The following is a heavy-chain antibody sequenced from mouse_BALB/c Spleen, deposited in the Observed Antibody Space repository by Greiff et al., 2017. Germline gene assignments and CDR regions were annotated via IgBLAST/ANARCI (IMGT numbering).Heavy chain of an antibody. V-gene: IGHV3-2*02. D-gene: IGHD2-1*01. CDR1: GYSITSDYA. CDR3: ARWGGNYGDAMDY. CDR2: ISYSGST. Sequence: EVQLKESGPGLVKPSQSLSLTCTVTGYSITSDYAWNWIRQFPGNQLEWMGYISYSGSTSYNPSLKSRISITRDTSKNQFFLQVNSVTTEDTATYYCARWGGNYGDAMDYWGQGTSVTVSS. J-gene: IGHJ4*01.